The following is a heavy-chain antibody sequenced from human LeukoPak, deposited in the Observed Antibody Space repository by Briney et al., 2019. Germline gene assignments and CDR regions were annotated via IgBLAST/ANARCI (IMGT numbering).Heavy chain of an antibody. J-gene: IGHJ5*02. Sequence: ASVKVSCKASGYTFTGYYMHWVRQAPGQWLEWMGWVNPNSGDTKYAQKFQGRVTMTRDPSTSTVYMGLNSLRSDDTALYYCARESPYSSSWFDSWGQGTLVTVSS. CDR2: VNPNSGDT. CDR3: ARESPYSSSWFDS. D-gene: IGHD6-13*01. V-gene: IGHV1-2*02. CDR1: GYTFTGYY.